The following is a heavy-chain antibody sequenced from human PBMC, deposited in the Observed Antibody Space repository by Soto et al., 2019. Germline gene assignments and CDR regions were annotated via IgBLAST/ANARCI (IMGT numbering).Heavy chain of an antibody. D-gene: IGHD3-10*01. Sequence: QLQLQESGSGLVKPSQTLSLTCAVSGGSISSGGYSWSWIRQPPGKGLGWIGYIYHSGSTYYNPALNCRVAISVDRSKHQFSLKLRSVTAAGPAVYSRARGPLFGYWGQGTLVTVSS. CDR2: IYHSGST. V-gene: IGHV4-30-2*01. J-gene: IGHJ4*02. CDR3: ARGPLFGY. CDR1: GGSISSGGYS.